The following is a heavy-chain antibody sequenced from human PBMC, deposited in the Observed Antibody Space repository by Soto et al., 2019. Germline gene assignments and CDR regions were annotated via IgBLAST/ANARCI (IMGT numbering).Heavy chain of an antibody. CDR1: GFTFDDYT. CDR2: ISWDGGST. CDR3: AKDIGSGWYGYYGMDV. Sequence: EVQLVESGGVVVQPGGSLRLSCAASGFTFDDYTMHWVRQAPGKGLEWVSLISWDGGSTYYADSVKGRFTISRDNSKNSLYLQMNSLRTEDTALYYCAKDIGSGWYGYYGMDVWGQGTTVTVSS. D-gene: IGHD6-19*01. J-gene: IGHJ6*02. V-gene: IGHV3-43*01.